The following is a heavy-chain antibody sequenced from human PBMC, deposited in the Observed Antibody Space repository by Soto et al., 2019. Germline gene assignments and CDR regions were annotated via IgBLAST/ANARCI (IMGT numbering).Heavy chain of an antibody. Sequence: QLHLRESGPGLVKPSETLSLTCTVSGGSITSSSYYWGWIRQPPGKGLEWIGSIYYSGSTYYNPSLKSRVTISVDTSKNQFSLKLSSVTAADTAVYYCVTQEVGGSYVYTFDPWGQGTLVTVSS. D-gene: IGHD1-26*01. CDR1: GGSITSSSYY. CDR2: IYYSGST. CDR3: VTQEVGGSYVYTFDP. V-gene: IGHV4-39*01. J-gene: IGHJ5*02.